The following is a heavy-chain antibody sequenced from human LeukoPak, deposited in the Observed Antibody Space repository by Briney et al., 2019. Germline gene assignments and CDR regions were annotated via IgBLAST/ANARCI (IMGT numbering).Heavy chain of an antibody. CDR1: GGSISSHY. V-gene: IGHV4-59*11. CDR3: ARVGIVATWEYYMDV. D-gene: IGHD5-12*01. Sequence: SETLSLTCTVSGGSISSHYWSWIRQPPGKGLEWIGYIYYSGSTNYNPSLKSRVTISVDTSKNQFSLKLSSVTAADTAVYYCARVGIVATWEYYMDVWGKGTTVTVSS. CDR2: IYYSGST. J-gene: IGHJ6*03.